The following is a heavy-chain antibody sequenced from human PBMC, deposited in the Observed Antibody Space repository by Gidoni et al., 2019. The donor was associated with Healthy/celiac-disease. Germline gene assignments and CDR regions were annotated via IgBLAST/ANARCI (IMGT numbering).Heavy chain of an antibody. V-gene: IGHV4-59*01. Sequence: QVQLQESGPGRAKPAETRCITGTGTGGSTSSYYWSWIRQPPGKGLEWIGYIYYSGSTNYTPSLKSRVTISVATSQNQFSLKLSSVTSADTAVYYCASADCGGDCRYFDLWGRGTLVTVSS. CDR2: IYYSGST. CDR1: GGSTSSYY. D-gene: IGHD2-21*02. J-gene: IGHJ2*01. CDR3: ASADCGGDCRYFDL.